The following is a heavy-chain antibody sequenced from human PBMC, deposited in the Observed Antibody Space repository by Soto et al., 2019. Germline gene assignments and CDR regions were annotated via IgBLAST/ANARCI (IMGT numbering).Heavy chain of an antibody. D-gene: IGHD6-19*01. J-gene: IGHJ4*02. V-gene: IGHV1-18*01. CDR2: ISAYNGNT. CDR1: GYTFTSYG. Sequence: GASVKVSCKASGYTFTSYGISWVRQAPGQGLEWMGWISAYNGNTKSAQKLQDRVTMTTDTSTSTAYMELRSLRSDDTAVYYCARDLAVGLVDYWGQGTLVTVSS. CDR3: ARDLAVGLVDY.